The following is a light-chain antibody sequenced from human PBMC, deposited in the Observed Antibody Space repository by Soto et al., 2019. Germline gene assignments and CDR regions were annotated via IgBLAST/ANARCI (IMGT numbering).Light chain of an antibody. Sequence: MVMKQSPATLSVSTRERASLSCRASQTVGSNLAWYQQKPGQAPRLLISGASTRATGVPARFSGSGSGTEFTLTISSLQSEDFAVYYCQQYNNWPITFGQGTLLEIK. V-gene: IGKV3-15*01. CDR2: GAS. CDR3: QQYNNWPIT. CDR1: QTVGSN. J-gene: IGKJ5*01.